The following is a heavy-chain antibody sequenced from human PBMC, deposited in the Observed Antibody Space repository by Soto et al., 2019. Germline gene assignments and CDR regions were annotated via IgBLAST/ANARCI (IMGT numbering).Heavy chain of an antibody. V-gene: IGHV4-59*01. CDR3: ASTGTTVVSGAQADYSYYGMDV. CDR1: GGSISSYY. Sequence: SETLSLTCTVSGGSISSYYWSWIRQPPGKGLEWIGYIYYSGSTNYNPSLKSRVTISVDTSKNQFSLKLSSVTAADTAVYYCASTGTTVVSGAQADYSYYGMDVWGQGTTVTVSS. J-gene: IGHJ6*02. CDR2: IYYSGST. D-gene: IGHD4-17*01.